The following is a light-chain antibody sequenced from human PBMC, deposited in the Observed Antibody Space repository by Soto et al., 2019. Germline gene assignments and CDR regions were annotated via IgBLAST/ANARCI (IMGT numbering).Light chain of an antibody. J-gene: IGKJ1*01. Sequence: EIVLTQSPGTLSLSPGERATLSCRASQSVSSNSLDWYQQRPGQAPRLLIYAASSMATGIPDRFSGSGSGTDFTLTISTLEPEDFAVYYCQQYGSTPRTFGHGTKLEIK. V-gene: IGKV3-20*01. CDR3: QQYGSTPRT. CDR2: AAS. CDR1: QSVSSNS.